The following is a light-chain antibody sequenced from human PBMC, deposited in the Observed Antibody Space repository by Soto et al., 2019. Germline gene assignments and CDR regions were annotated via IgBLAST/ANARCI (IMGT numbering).Light chain of an antibody. J-gene: IGLJ1*01. V-gene: IGLV2-14*01. Sequence: QSVLTQPAYVSGSPGQSITISCTGTSSDVGAYNLVSWYQHHPDKAPKLMISEVSNRPSGVSDRFSVSKSGNTAFLTISGLQAEDEADYYCSSLTTTNFVFGTRIKLALL. CDR2: EVS. CDR1: SSDVGAYNL. CDR3: SSLTTTNFV.